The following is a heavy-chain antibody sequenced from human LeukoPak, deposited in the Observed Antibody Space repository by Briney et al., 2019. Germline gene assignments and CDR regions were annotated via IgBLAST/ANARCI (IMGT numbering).Heavy chain of an antibody. J-gene: IGHJ4*02. CDR1: GFPLSSYW. Sequence: GGSLRLSCAASGFPLSSYWMHWVRQAPGKGLVWVSRINSGGSGTSYADPVEGRFTISRDNVKNTLYLQMNSLRAEDTAVYYCASSLGPLPHYWGQGTLVTVSS. CDR3: ASSLGPLPHY. D-gene: IGHD7-27*01. V-gene: IGHV3-74*01. CDR2: INSGGSGT.